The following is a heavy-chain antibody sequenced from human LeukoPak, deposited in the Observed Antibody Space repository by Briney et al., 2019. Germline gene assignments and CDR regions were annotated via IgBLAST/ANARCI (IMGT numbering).Heavy chain of an antibody. V-gene: IGHV1-18*01. Sequence: ASVKVSCKASGYTFTSYGISWVRQAPGQGLEWMGWISAYNDNTNYAQKLQGRVTMTTDTSTRTAYMELRSLRSDDTAVYSCARVGDDYYDSSGYSASDYWGQGTLVTVSS. CDR2: ISAYNDNT. CDR3: ARVGDDYYDSSGYSASDY. D-gene: IGHD3-22*01. CDR1: GYTFTSYG. J-gene: IGHJ4*02.